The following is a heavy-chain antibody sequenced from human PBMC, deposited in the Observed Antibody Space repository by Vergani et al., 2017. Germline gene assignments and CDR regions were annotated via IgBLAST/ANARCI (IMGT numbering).Heavy chain of an antibody. CDR1: GFTFSSYG. D-gene: IGHD4-23*01. CDR3: AKDPNYYGGKTPGGHYYYYMDV. J-gene: IGHJ6*03. Sequence: QVQLVESGGGVVQPGGSLRLSCAASGFTFSSYGMHWVRQAPGKGLEWVAFIRYDGSNKYYADSVKGRFTISRDNSKNTLYLQMNSLRAEDTAVYYCAKDPNYYGGKTPGGHYYYYMDVWGKGP. V-gene: IGHV3-30*02. CDR2: IRYDGSNK.